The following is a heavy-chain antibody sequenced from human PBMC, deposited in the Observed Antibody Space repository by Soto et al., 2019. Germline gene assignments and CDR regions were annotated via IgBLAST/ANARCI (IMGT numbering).Heavy chain of an antibody. CDR1: GFTFSSYG. CDR2: ISYDGNKK. Sequence: QVQLVESGGGVVQPGRSLRLSCEASGFTFSSYGIHWVRQAPGKGLEWVAVISYDGNKKYHADSVKGRFTISRDNSKNTLYLQMNSLSEEDTAVYYCAKDRVSAAGYGMDVWGQGTTVTVSS. D-gene: IGHD6-13*01. CDR3: AKDRVSAAGYGMDV. J-gene: IGHJ6*02. V-gene: IGHV3-30*18.